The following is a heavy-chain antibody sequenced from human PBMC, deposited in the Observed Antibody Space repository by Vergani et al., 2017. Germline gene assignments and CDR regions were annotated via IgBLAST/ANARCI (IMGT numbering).Heavy chain of an antibody. D-gene: IGHD5-24*01. CDR1: GFTFSSYS. CDR3: ARDRDDLENGMDV. CDR2: ISSSSSYI. J-gene: IGHJ6*02. Sequence: VQLVESGGGLVKPGGSLRLSCAASGFTFSSYSMNWVRQAPGKGLEWVSSISSSSSYIYYADSVKGRFTISRDNAKNSLYLQMNSLRAEDTAVYYCARDRDDLENGMDVWGQGTTVTVSS. V-gene: IGHV3-21*01.